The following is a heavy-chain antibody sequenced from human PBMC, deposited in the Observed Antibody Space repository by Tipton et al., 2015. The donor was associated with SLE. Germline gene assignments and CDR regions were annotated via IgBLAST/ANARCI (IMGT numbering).Heavy chain of an antibody. CDR3: ARDSNGDYVEAFDI. J-gene: IGHJ3*02. CDR1: GGSISSYY. Sequence: TLSLTCTVSGGSISSYYWDWIRQPPGKGLEWIGYIYYSGSTNYNPSLKSRVTISVDTSKNQFSLKLSSVTAADTAVYYCARDSNGDYVEAFDIWGQGTMVTVSS. CDR2: IYYSGST. D-gene: IGHD4-17*01. V-gene: IGHV4-59*01.